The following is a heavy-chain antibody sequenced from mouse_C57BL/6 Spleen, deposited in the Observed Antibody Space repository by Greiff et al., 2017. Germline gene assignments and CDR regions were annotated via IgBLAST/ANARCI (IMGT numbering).Heavy chain of an antibody. J-gene: IGHJ3*01. Sequence: EVMLVESGGGLVKPGGSLKLSCAASGFTFSSYAMSWVRQTPEKRLEWVATISDGGSYTYYPDNVKGRFTISRDNAKNNLYLQMSHLKSEETAMYYCARDRGAYGYDKGTWFAYWGQGTLVTVSA. V-gene: IGHV5-4*01. CDR1: GFTFSSYA. CDR3: ARDRGAYGYDKGTWFAY. CDR2: ISDGGSYT. D-gene: IGHD2-2*01.